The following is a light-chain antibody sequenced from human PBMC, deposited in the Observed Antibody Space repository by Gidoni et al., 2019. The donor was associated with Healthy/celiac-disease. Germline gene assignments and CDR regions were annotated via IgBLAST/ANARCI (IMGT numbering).Light chain of an antibody. CDR3: QQYNNWPPYT. CDR1: QSVSSN. Sequence: EIVMTQSPATLSVSPGERATLSCRASQSVSSNLAWYQQNPGQAPRLLIYGASTRATGIPARFSGSGSGTEFTLTISSLQSEDFAVYSCQQYNNWPPYTFXXXTKLEI. J-gene: IGKJ2*01. V-gene: IGKV3-15*01. CDR2: GAS.